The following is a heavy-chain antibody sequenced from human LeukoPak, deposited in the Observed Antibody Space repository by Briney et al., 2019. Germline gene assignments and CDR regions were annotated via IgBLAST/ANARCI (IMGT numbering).Heavy chain of an antibody. J-gene: IGHJ4*02. CDR3: AKLGAYTSSWYGSFDY. CDR1: GYSFTTYW. D-gene: IGHD6-13*01. CDR2: IYPGDSDT. V-gene: IGHV5-51*01. Sequence: GESLKISCKGSGYSFTTYWIGWVRQMPGKGLECMGIIYPGDSDTRYSPSFQGQVTISADKSISTAYLQWSSLKASDTAMYYCAKLGAYTSSWYGSFDYWGQGTLVTVSS.